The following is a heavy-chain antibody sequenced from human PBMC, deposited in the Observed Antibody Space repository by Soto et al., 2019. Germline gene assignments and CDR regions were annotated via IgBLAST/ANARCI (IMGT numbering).Heavy chain of an antibody. V-gene: IGHV2-5*02. Sequence: QITLKESGPTLVKPTQTLTLTCTLSGFSVSTSGVGVGWIRQPPGKALEWLALIYWDDDKPYSPSLKRRLTITKDTSKNQVVLTMTNMDPVDTATYYCAHRRDCSSASCFFDYGGQGTLVTVSS. J-gene: IGHJ4*02. CDR1: GFSVSTSGVG. D-gene: IGHD2-2*01. CDR3: AHRRDCSSASCFFDY. CDR2: IYWDDDK.